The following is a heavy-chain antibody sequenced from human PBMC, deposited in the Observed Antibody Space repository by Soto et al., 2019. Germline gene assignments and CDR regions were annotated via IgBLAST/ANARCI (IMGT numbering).Heavy chain of an antibody. J-gene: IGHJ4*02. CDR3: AHKGPEDGPLDY. V-gene: IGHV2-5*02. Sequence: QITLKESGPTLVSPTQTLTLTCAFSGFSLSTSGVGVGWIRQPPGKALEWLAVIYWDDSKHYSPSLRSRLTITKDPSKNQVVLTMTNMDPMDTGTYDCAHKGPEDGPLDYWGQGTLVTVSS. CDR1: GFSLSTSGVG. CDR2: IYWDDSK.